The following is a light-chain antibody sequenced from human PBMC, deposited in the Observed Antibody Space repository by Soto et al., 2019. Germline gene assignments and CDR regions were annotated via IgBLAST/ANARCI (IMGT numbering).Light chain of an antibody. Sequence: DIQMTQSPSTLSGSVGDRVTITCRASQTISSWLAWYQQKPGKAPKLLIYKASTLKSGVPSRFGGSGSGTEFTLTISSLQPDHFATYYCQHYNSYSEAFGQGTKVELK. V-gene: IGKV1-5*03. CDR3: QHYNSYSEA. J-gene: IGKJ1*01. CDR1: QTISSW. CDR2: KAS.